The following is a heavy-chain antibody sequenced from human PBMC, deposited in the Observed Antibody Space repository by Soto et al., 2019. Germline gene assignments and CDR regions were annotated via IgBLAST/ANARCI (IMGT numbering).Heavy chain of an antibody. Sequence: GGSLRLSCAASGFTFSSYAMSWVRQAPGKGLEWVSAISGSGGSTYYADSVKGRFTISRDNSKNTLYLQMNSLRAEDTAVYYCAKVSGSYYYYYYMDVWGKGTTVTVSS. CDR1: GFTFSSYA. CDR3: AKVSGSYYYYYYMDV. J-gene: IGHJ6*03. V-gene: IGHV3-23*01. D-gene: IGHD1-26*01. CDR2: ISGSGGST.